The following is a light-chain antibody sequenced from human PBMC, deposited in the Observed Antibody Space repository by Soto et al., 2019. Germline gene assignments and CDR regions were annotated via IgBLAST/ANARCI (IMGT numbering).Light chain of an antibody. CDR2: SAS. J-gene: IGKJ5*01. Sequence: AIQLTQSPSSLSSSVGDTVSLTCRASHDTVSSLAWYQQKSGKPPKLLIYSASAVDTGVPSRFSGTGAGTDFTLSITSLQSEDFATYYCQQCITYPVMFGQGTRLEIK. V-gene: IGKV1-13*02. CDR1: HDTVSS. CDR3: QQCITYPVM.